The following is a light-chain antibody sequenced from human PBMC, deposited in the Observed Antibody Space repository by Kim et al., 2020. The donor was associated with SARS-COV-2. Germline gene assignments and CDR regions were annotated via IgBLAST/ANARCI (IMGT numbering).Light chain of an antibody. CDR1: SNDIGTYNL. Sequence: SPGQSITITCSGSSNDIGTYNLVSWYQQHPGKAPKLIIYEVTKRPSGVSDRFSGSKSGSTASLTISGLQADDEADYYCCSYSGHRMFGGGTQLTVL. CDR2: EVT. J-gene: IGLJ3*02. V-gene: IGLV2-23*02. CDR3: CSYSGHRM.